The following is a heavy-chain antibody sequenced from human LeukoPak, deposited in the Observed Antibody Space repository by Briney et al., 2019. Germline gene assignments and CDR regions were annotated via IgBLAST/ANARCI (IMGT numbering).Heavy chain of an antibody. CDR3: ARRYGSGSYLH. D-gene: IGHD3-10*01. CDR1: GYSISSGYC. J-gene: IGHJ4*02. Sequence: PSETLSLTCAVSGYSISSGYCWGWIRQPPGKGLEWIGSIYHSGSTYYNPSLKSRVTISVDTSKNQFSLKLSSVTAADTAVYYCARRYGSGSYLHWGQGTLVTVSS. V-gene: IGHV4-38-2*01. CDR2: IYHSGST.